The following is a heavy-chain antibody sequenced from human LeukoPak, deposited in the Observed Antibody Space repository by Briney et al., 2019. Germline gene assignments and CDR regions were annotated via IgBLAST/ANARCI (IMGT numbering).Heavy chain of an antibody. Sequence: GGSLRPSCAASGFTVSSSNMGWVRQAPRKGLEWVSVIYSGGATYYPDSVKARFIISRDLSKNTLFLQMHDLRAEDTAVYYCAKIAVAYFDYWGQGTLVTVSS. CDR1: GFTVSSSN. J-gene: IGHJ4*02. CDR3: AKIAVAYFDY. V-gene: IGHV3-66*01. D-gene: IGHD6-19*01. CDR2: IYSGGAT.